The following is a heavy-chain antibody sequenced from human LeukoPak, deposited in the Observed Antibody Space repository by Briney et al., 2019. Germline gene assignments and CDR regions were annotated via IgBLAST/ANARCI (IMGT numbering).Heavy chain of an antibody. D-gene: IGHD3-22*01. CDR2: ISGDGGST. CDR3: VRDSDRRSDC. Sequence: GGSLRLSCAASGFTFDDYAMHWVRQAPGKGLDWVSLISGDGGSTYYADSVKGRFTISRDSAKNSLYLQVNSLRAEDTAVYYCVRDSDRRSDCWGQGTLVAVSS. V-gene: IGHV3-43*02. CDR1: GFTFDDYA. J-gene: IGHJ4*02.